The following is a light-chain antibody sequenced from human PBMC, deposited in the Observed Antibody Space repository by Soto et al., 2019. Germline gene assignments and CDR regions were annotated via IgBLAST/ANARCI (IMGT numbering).Light chain of an antibody. V-gene: IGKV3-15*01. Sequence: EIVMTQSPATLSVSPGERATLSCRASQSVSSNLAWYQQKPGQAPRLLIYGASIRATGIPARFSGSGSGTEFTLTISSLQSEDFAVYYCQHEKTFGQGTKVEIK. CDR1: QSVSSN. J-gene: IGKJ1*01. CDR2: GAS. CDR3: QHEKT.